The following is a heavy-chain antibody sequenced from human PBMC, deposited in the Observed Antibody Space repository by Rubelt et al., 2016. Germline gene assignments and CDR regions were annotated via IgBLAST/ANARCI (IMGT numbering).Heavy chain of an antibody. CDR2: IYYSGST. D-gene: IGHD6-6*01. CDR3: ARGLTVASISALED. J-gene: IGHJ4*02. V-gene: IGHV4-59*12. Sequence: QVQLQESGPGLVRPSETLSLTCTVSGGSISSYYWSWIRQPPGKGLEWIGYIYYSGSTSYNPSLKSRVTISEDTSKNQFSLKLSPVTAADTAVYYCARGLTVASISALEDWGQGTLVTVSS. CDR1: GGSISSYY.